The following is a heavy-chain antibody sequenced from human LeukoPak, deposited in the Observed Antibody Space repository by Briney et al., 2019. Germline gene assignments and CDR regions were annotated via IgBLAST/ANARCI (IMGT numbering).Heavy chain of an antibody. CDR2: ITSSGSAI. J-gene: IGHJ6*02. D-gene: IGHD1-7*01. Sequence: GGSLRLSCAASGFSFSSYEMNCGRQAPGKGLEWVSYITSSGSAIYDADSVKGRFTISRDNSKNTLYLQMISLRAEDTAVYYCAKEGLELPDYYYGMDVWGQGTTVTVSS. CDR3: AKEGLELPDYYYGMDV. V-gene: IGHV3-48*03. CDR1: GFSFSSYE.